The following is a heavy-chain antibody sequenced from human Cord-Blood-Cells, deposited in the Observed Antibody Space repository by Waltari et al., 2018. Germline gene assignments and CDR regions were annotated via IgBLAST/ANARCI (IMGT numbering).Heavy chain of an antibody. CDR3: ARLQGYSNYVDY. CDR1: GFTFSSSW. J-gene: IGHJ4*02. Sequence: EVQLVESGGGLVQPGGSLRLSCAASGFTFSSSWMHWVRQAPGKGLVWVSRINSDGSITSYADSVKGRFTISRDNAKNTLYLQMNSLRAEDTAVYYCARLQGYSNYVDYWGQGTLVTVSS. D-gene: IGHD4-4*01. CDR2: INSDGSIT. V-gene: IGHV3-74*01.